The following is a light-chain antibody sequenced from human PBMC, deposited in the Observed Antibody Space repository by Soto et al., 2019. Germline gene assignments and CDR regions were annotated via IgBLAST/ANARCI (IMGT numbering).Light chain of an antibody. CDR1: QSINNW. CDR2: KAS. Sequence: DIQMTQSPSTLSASVGDRVTITCRASQSINNWLAWYQQKPGKAPKLLLYKASNLDIWVPSRFSGSGSGTEFTLTISSLQPDDFATYYCQQYDTYWTFGQGTKVEIK. J-gene: IGKJ1*01. CDR3: QQYDTYWT. V-gene: IGKV1-5*03.